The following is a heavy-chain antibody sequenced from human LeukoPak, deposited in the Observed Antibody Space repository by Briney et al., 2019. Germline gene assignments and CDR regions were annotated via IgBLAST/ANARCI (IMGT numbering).Heavy chain of an antibody. D-gene: IGHD3-10*01. Sequence: GGSLRLSCAASGFTFSNAWMSWVRQAPGKGLEWVGRIKSKTDGGTTDYAAPVKGRFTISRDDSKNTLYLQMNSLKTEDTAVYYCTTDSGYYGSESVTYWGQGTLVTVSS. V-gene: IGHV3-15*01. J-gene: IGHJ4*02. CDR3: TTDSGYYGSESVTY. CDR2: IKSKTDGGTT. CDR1: GFTFSNAW.